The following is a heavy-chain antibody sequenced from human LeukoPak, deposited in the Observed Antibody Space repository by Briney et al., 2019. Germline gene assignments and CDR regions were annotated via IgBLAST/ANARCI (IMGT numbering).Heavy chain of an antibody. CDR3: ARDGPRITIFGGATYYSDY. V-gene: IGHV3-48*01. D-gene: IGHD3-3*01. J-gene: IGHJ4*02. CDR2: ISSSSSTM. CDR1: RFTFSSYS. Sequence: GGSLRLSCAASRFTFSSYSMNWVRQAPGKGLEWVSYISSSSSTMYYADSVKGRFTISRDNAKNSLYLQMISLKTEDTAVYYCARDGPRITIFGGATYYSDYWGQGTLVTVSS.